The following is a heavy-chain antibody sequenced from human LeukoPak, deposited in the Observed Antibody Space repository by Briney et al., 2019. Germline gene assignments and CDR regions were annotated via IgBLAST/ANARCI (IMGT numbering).Heavy chain of an antibody. Sequence: SETLSLTCAVYGGSFSGYYWSWIRQPPGKGLEWIGEINHSGSTNYNPSLKSRVTISVDTSKNQFSLKLSSVTAADTAVYYCAREGGYYDSSGYYPLDYWGQGTLVTVSS. CDR2: INHSGST. V-gene: IGHV4-34*01. CDR3: AREGGYYDSSGYYPLDY. CDR1: GGSFSGYY. J-gene: IGHJ4*02. D-gene: IGHD3-22*01.